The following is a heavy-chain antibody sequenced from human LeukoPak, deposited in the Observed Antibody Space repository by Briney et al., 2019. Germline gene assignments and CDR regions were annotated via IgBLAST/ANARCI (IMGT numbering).Heavy chain of an antibody. V-gene: IGHV3-66*01. CDR3: ASVLTL. D-gene: IGHD3-3*02. Sequence: GGSLRLSCAASGFSVKSYYMSWVLQAPGKGLEWVSVMYSGGSTYYADSVMGRFTISRDISKNTVDLQMNSLRVEDTAVYYCASVLTLGGQGTPVPVSS. CDR1: GFSVKSYY. J-gene: IGHJ4*02. CDR2: MYSGGST.